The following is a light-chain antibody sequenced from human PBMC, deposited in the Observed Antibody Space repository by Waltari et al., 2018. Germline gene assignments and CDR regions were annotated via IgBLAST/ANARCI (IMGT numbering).Light chain of an antibody. CDR2: AAS. CDR1: QDINKW. V-gene: IGKV1-12*01. CDR3: QQANSFLPGT. J-gene: IGKJ5*01. Sequence: DIQMTQSPSSVSASVGDRVPITCRASQDINKWLAWYQQKPGKAPKLLIYAASTLQGGVSSRFSGSGSGTDFTLTITSLQPEDFATYYCQQANSFLPGTFGQGTRLEI.